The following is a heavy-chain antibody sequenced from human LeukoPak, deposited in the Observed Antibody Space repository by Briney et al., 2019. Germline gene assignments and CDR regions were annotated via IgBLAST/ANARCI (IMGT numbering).Heavy chain of an antibody. D-gene: IGHD2-15*01. CDR3: ARDLVAFDY. J-gene: IGHJ4*02. CDR1: GVSFSDYY. V-gene: IGHV4-4*07. Sequence: SETLSLTCTVSGVSFSDYYWSWIRQPAGKGLEWIGRIYTSGSTNYNPSLKSRVTMSLDMSKNQFSLKLSSVTAADTAVYYCARDLVAFDYWGQGALVIVSS. CDR2: IYTSGST.